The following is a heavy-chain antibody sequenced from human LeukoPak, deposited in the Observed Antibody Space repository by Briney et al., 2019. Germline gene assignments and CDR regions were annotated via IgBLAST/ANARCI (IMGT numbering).Heavy chain of an antibody. CDR2: MSGRDDKT. Sequence: GGSLILSCAASGFTFSAYAMTWVRQAPGKGLEWVSSMSGRDDKTYYTDSAKGRFTISRDNSRNTLYLQMNSLRAEDTALYYCARVAYDSYGHYYHDYFDYWGQGTLVTVSS. V-gene: IGHV3-23*01. CDR1: GFTFSAYA. J-gene: IGHJ4*02. CDR3: ARVAYDSYGHYYHDYFDY. D-gene: IGHD3-22*01.